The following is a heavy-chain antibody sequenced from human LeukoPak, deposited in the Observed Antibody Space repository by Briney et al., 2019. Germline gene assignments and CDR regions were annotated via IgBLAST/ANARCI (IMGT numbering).Heavy chain of an antibody. V-gene: IGHV1-46*01. CDR2: INPSGGST. D-gene: IGHD6-19*01. CDR3: ARDPYSSGWFDY. Sequence: ASVKVSCKASGYTFTSYYTHWVRQAPGQGLEWMGIINPSGGSTIYAQKFQGRVTMTRDTSTSTVYMELSSLRSEDTAVYYCARDPYSSGWFDYWGQGTLVTVSS. CDR1: GYTFTSYY. J-gene: IGHJ4*02.